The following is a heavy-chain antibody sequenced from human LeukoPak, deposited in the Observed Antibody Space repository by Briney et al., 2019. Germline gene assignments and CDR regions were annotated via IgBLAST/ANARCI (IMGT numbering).Heavy chain of an antibody. D-gene: IGHD5-18*01. CDR1: GGSFSYYY. CDR3: AREKTADGYPYYYDY. Sequence: SETLSLTCAVYGGSFSYYYWTWIRQPPGKGLEWIGEIHHTGSTNYNPSLKSRVTISVDASKNQFSLKLSSVTAADAAVYYCAREKTADGYPYYYDYWGQGILVTVSS. V-gene: IGHV4-34*01. CDR2: IHHTGST. J-gene: IGHJ4*02.